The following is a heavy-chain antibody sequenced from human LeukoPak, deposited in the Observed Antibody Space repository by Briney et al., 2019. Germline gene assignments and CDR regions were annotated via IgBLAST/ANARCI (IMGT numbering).Heavy chain of an antibody. CDR1: GGSMSSHY. J-gene: IGHJ4*02. D-gene: IGHD4-17*01. Sequence: SETLSLTCTVAGGSMSSHYWSWIRQPPGKGLEWIGYIYYSGSTNYNPSLKSRVPISVDTSKNQFSLKLSSVTAADTAVYYCARLMDYGDHPFDYWGQGTLVTVSP. V-gene: IGHV4-59*11. CDR3: ARLMDYGDHPFDY. CDR2: IYYSGST.